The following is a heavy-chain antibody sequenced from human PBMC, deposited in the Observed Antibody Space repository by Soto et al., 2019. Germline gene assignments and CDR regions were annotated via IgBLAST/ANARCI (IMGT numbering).Heavy chain of an antibody. D-gene: IGHD3-3*01. V-gene: IGHV3-15*01. CDR3: TTSLTIFGVVIIGFDY. CDR2: IKSKTDGGTT. CDR1: GFTFSNAW. J-gene: IGHJ4*02. Sequence: GGSLRLSCAASGFTFSNAWMSWVRQAPGKGLEWVGRIKSKTDGGTTDYAAPVKGRFTISRDDSKNTLYLQMNSLKTEDTAVHYCTTSLTIFGVVIIGFDYWGQGTLVTVSS.